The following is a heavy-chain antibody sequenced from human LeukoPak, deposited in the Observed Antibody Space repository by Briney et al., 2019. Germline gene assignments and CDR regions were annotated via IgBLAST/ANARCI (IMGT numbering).Heavy chain of an antibody. CDR1: GFTVSNVW. J-gene: IGHJ5*02. CDR3: VGRMFDP. V-gene: IGHV3-15*05. Sequence: GGSLRLSCAASGFTVSNVWMIWVRQAPGKGLEWVGYIRTNREGGMTQYAAPVKGRFTISRDDSKNTVYLQMDSLQTEDTAVYYCVGRMFDPWGQGTLVTVSS. CDR2: IRTNREGGMT. D-gene: IGHD1-26*01.